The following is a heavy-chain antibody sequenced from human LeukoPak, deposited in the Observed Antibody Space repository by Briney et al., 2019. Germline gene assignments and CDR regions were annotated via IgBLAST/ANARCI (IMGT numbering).Heavy chain of an antibody. Sequence: GGSLRLSCAASGFTFSSYSMNWVRQAPGKGLEWVSSISSSSSYIYYADSVKGRFTISRDNSKNTLYLQMNSLRAEDTAVYYCAKGDSYDFWSGYYKENYFDYWGQGTLVTVSS. D-gene: IGHD3-3*01. V-gene: IGHV3-21*04. CDR2: ISSSSSYI. CDR3: AKGDSYDFWSGYYKENYFDY. CDR1: GFTFSSYS. J-gene: IGHJ4*02.